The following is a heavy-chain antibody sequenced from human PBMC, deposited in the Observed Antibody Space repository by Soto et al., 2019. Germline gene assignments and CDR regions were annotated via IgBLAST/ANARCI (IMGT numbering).Heavy chain of an antibody. J-gene: IGHJ4*02. Sequence: SVKVSCKTSGGTFSTYAIYWVRQAPGQGLEWMGAIIPLFGTADYAQKFQGRVTITADESTSTAYMELSSLRSEDTAVYYCARPKGSYGSGYYYFDYWGQGTLVIVSS. CDR2: IIPLFGTA. CDR3: ARPKGSYGSGYYYFDY. D-gene: IGHD6-19*01. CDR1: GGTFSTYA. V-gene: IGHV1-69*13.